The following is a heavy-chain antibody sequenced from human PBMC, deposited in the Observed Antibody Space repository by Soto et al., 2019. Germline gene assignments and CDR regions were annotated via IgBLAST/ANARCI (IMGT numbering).Heavy chain of an antibody. D-gene: IGHD1-26*01. CDR2: IYYSGST. CDR3: ARDGSGSYLGY. CDR1: GGSISSYY. V-gene: IGHV4-59*01. J-gene: IGHJ4*02. Sequence: SETLSLTCTVSGGSISSYYWSWIRQPPGKGLEWIGYIYYSGSTNYNPSLKSRVTISVDTSKNQFSLKLSSVTAADTAVHYCARDGSGSYLGYWGQGTLVTVSS.